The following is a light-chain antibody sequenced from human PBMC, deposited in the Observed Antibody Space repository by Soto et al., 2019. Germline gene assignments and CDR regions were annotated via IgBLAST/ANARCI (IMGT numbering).Light chain of an antibody. CDR1: SSDVGDYNY. J-gene: IGLJ2*01. CDR2: EVN. Sequence: QSVLTQPPSASGSPGQSVTISCTGTSSDVGDYNYVSWYQQHPGKAPKLMIYEVNKRPSGVPDRFSGSKSGNTASLTVSGLPAEDEAQYYCSSYAGYSNLVFGGGTKLTVL. CDR3: SSYAGYSNLV. V-gene: IGLV2-8*01.